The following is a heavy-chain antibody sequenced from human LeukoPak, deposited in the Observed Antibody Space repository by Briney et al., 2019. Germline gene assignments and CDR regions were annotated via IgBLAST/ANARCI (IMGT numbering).Heavy chain of an antibody. J-gene: IGHJ4*02. V-gene: IGHV3-30*02. D-gene: IGHD2-2*01. Sequence: GGSLRLSCAASGFTFSSYGMHWVRQAPGKGLEWVAFIRYDGSNKYYADSVKGRFTISRDNSKNTLYLQMNSLRAEDTAVYYCAKDFYCSSTSCYDYWGQGTLVTVSS. CDR3: AKDFYCSSTSCYDY. CDR2: IRYDGSNK. CDR1: GFTFSSYG.